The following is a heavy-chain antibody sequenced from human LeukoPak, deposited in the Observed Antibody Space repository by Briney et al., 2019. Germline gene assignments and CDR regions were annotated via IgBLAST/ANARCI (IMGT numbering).Heavy chain of an antibody. V-gene: IGHV4-39*01. J-gene: IGHJ4*02. CDR2: FHYSGST. CDR3: VYYYGSGSVEY. Sequence: SETLSLTCTVSGGSITSSNYYWGWIRQPPGKGLEWIGSFHYSGSTNYNPSLKSRVTISVDTSKNQFSLKLSSVTAADTAVYYCVYYYGSGSVEYWGQGTLVTVSS. D-gene: IGHD3-10*01. CDR1: GGSITSSNYY.